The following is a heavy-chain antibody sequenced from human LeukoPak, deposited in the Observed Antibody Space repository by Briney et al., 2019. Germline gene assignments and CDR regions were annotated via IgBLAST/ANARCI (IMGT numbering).Heavy chain of an antibody. V-gene: IGHV4-34*12. Sequence: SETLSLTCAVYGVSFSDYYWTWIRQTPGKGLEWIGEVFHSGTPNYNPSLKTRVSISVDTSKNQFSLRLRSVTAADTAVYYCARARRGSSIRGPLDYWGQGALVTVS. CDR3: ARARRGSSIRGPLDY. CDR2: VFHSGTP. CDR1: GVSFSDYY. J-gene: IGHJ4*02. D-gene: IGHD3-10*01.